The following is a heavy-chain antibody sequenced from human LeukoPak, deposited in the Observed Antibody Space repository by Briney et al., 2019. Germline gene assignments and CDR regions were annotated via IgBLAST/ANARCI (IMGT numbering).Heavy chain of an antibody. CDR3: AKPLGITGTTWVFDY. CDR1: GFTFSSYG. D-gene: IGHD1-7*01. V-gene: IGHV3-30*02. CDR2: IRYDGSNK. J-gene: IGHJ4*02. Sequence: GGSLRLSCAASGFTFSSYGMHWVRQAPGKGLEWVAFIRYDGSNKYYADSVKGRFTISRDNSKNTPYLQMNSLRAEDTAVYYCAKPLGITGTTWVFDYWGQGTLVTVSS.